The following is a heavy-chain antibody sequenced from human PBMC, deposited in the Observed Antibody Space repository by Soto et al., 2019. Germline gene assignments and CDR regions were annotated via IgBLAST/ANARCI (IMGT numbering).Heavy chain of an antibody. CDR1: GGSVNSDSRY. V-gene: IGHV4-61*01. CDR3: ARLVRSLHFDY. Sequence: TSETLSLTCTVSGGSVNSDSRYWSWIRQPPGKGLEWIGHMFYSGSTNYNPSLKSRVTISGDTSKNQFSLKLSSVTAADTAVYYCARLVRSLHFDYWGQGTPVTVSS. D-gene: IGHD2-8*02. CDR2: MFYSGST. J-gene: IGHJ4*02.